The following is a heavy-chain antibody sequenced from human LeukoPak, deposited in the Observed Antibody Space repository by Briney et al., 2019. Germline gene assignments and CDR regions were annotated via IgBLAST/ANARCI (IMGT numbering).Heavy chain of an antibody. D-gene: IGHD6-13*01. V-gene: IGHV7-4-1*02. CDR3: ARAILGGVEGIAAAGPLER. CDR2: INTNTGNP. J-gene: IGHJ4*02. CDR1: GYTFTSFA. Sequence: ASVKVSCKASGYTFTSFAMNWVRQAPGQGLEWMGWINTNTGNPTYAQGFTGRFVFSLDTSVSTAYLQISSLKAEDTAVYYCARAILGGVEGIAAAGPLERWGQGTLVTVSS.